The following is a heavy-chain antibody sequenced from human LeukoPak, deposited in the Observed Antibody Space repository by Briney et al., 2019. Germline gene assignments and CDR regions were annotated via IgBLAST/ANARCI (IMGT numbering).Heavy chain of an antibody. CDR3: ARKAYYDSSGYYYALDY. V-gene: IGHV3-30*02. Sequence: GGSLRLSCAASGFTFSSYGMHWVRQAPGKGLEWVAFIRYDGSNKCYADSVKGRFTISRDNSKNTLYLQMNSLRAEDTAVYYCARKAYYDSSGYYYALDYWGQGTLVTVSS. J-gene: IGHJ4*02. CDR2: IRYDGSNK. D-gene: IGHD3-22*01. CDR1: GFTFSSYG.